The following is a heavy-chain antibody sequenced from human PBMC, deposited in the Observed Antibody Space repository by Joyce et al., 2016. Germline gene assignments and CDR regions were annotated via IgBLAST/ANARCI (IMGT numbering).Heavy chain of an antibody. CDR3: SNYDLWSGYSPSRDV. CDR2: IRSKANVDAT. Sequence: EVQLVESGGGLVQPGGSLKLSCAVSGFTLSGSSVHWVRQASGKGLEWVGRIRSKANVDATAYAASVKGRFSISRDDSKNTAYLQMNSLKTEDTAVYYCSNYDLWSGYSPSRDVWGQGSTVTVSS. V-gene: IGHV3-73*02. J-gene: IGHJ6*02. CDR1: GFTLSGSS. D-gene: IGHD3-3*01.